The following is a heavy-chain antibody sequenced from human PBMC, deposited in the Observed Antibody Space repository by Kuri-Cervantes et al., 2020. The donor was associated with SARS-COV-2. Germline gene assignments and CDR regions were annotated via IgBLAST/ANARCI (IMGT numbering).Heavy chain of an antibody. CDR2: IFPADSDT. V-gene: IGHV5-51*01. CDR1: GYNCVDYW. Sequence: GESLKISCNASGYNCVDYWVGWVRQMPGKGLEWMGIIFPADSDTRYSPSFQGQVTISADKSINTAYLQWRSLKASDTAKYYCARGRIQGDIFDMWGQGTMVTVSS. J-gene: IGHJ3*02. CDR3: ARGRIQGDIFDM. D-gene: IGHD2-15*01.